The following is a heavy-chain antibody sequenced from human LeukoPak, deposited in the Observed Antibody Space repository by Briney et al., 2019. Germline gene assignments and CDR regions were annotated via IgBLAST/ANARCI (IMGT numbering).Heavy chain of an antibody. CDR1: GGTFSSYA. V-gene: IGHV1-69*13. Sequence: GASVKVSCKASGGTFSSYAISWVRQAPGQGLEWMGGIIPIFGTANYAQKSQGRVTITADESTSTAYMELSSLRSEDTAVYYCARPLRSGTNTVVGYYYGMDVWGKGTTVTVSS. CDR2: IIPIFGTA. J-gene: IGHJ6*04. D-gene: IGHD1-14*01. CDR3: ARPLRSGTNTVVGYYYGMDV.